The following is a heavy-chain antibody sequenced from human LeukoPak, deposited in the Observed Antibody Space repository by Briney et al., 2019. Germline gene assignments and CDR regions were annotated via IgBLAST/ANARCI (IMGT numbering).Heavy chain of an antibody. V-gene: IGHV1-2*02. D-gene: IGHD3-10*01. CDR1: AYTFTAYH. CDR2: INPNSGGT. J-gene: IGHJ4*02. CDR3: ARDGSGSNYFDY. Sequence: VASVKVSCKASAYTFTAYHMHWVRQAPGQGLEWMGWINPNSGGTNYAQKLQGRVTLTRDTSISTAYMEVSRLRSDDAAVYYCARDGSGSNYFDYWGQGTLVTVSS.